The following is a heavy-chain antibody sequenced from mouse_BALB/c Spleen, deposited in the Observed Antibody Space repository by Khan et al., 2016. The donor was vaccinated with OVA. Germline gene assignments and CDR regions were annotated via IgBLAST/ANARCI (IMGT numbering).Heavy chain of an antibody. J-gene: IGHJ2*01. Sequence: QVQLQQSGAELMKPGASVKISCKATGYTFSGYWIEWVKQRPGHGLEWIGEILPGSGSTKYNEKFKGKATLTADTSSNTAYMQLSSLTSEDSAVXYYTRSRYYGSSYFDYWGQGTTLTVSS. V-gene: IGHV1-9*01. CDR1: GYTFSGYW. D-gene: IGHD1-1*01. CDR3: TRSRYYGSSYFDY. CDR2: ILPGSGST.